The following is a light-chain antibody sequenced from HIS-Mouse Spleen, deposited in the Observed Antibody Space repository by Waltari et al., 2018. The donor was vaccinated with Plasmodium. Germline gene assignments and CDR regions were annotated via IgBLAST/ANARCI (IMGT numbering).Light chain of an antibody. CDR1: SSDVGGYNY. J-gene: IGLJ3*02. CDR3: SSYTSSSTLNWV. CDR2: DVS. Sequence: QSALTQPASVSGSPGQSITISCTGTSSDVGGYNYVSCYQQHPGKAPKLMIDDVSNRPSGVAKRLACSKSGKTDALTISGLQAEDEADYYCSSYTSSSTLNWVFGGGTKLTVL. V-gene: IGLV2-14*03.